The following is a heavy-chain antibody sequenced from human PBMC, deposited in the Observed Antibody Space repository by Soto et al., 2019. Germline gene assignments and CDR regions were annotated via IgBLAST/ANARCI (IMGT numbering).Heavy chain of an antibody. CDR1: GGTFSSYA. V-gene: IGHV1-69*06. D-gene: IGHD4-4*01. J-gene: IGHJ6*02. Sequence: ASVKVSCKASGGTFSSYAISWARQAPGQGLEWMGGIIPIFGTANYAQKFQGRVTITADKSTSTAYMELSSLRSEDTAVYYCASYRAFYYYGMDVWGQGTTVTVSS. CDR3: ASYRAFYYYGMDV. CDR2: IIPIFGTA.